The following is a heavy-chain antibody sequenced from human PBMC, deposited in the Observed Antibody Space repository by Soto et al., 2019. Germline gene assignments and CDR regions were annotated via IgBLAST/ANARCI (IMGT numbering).Heavy chain of an antibody. CDR1: GFTFSSYA. CDR2: ISGSGGST. D-gene: IGHD6-19*01. V-gene: IGHV3-23*01. J-gene: IGHJ4*02. CDR3: AKDRLDSSGRSPGGY. Sequence: PGGSLRLSCAASGFTFSSYAMSWVRQAPGKGLEWVSAISGSGGSTYYADSVKGRFTISRDNSKNTLYLQMNSLRAEDTAVYYCAKDRLDSSGRSPGGYWGQGTLVTVSS.